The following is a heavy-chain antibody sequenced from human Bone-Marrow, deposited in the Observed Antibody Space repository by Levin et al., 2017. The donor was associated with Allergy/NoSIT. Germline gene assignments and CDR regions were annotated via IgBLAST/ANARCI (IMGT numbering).Heavy chain of an antibody. CDR2: INPDSGDT. J-gene: IGHJ4*02. V-gene: IGHV1-2*06. D-gene: IGHD6-19*01. CDR1: GYTFTGYY. Sequence: AASVKVSCKTSGYTFTGYYLHWVRQAPGQGLEWMGRINPDSGDTNYAQKFQGRVTVSRDTSITTLYLELSRLISDDTAVYYCARVRAVAGSFMFDYWGQGSLVTVSS. CDR3: ARVRAVAGSFMFDY.